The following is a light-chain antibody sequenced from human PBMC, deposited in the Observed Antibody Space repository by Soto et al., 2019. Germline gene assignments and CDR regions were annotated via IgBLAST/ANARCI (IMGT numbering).Light chain of an antibody. V-gene: IGLV3-1*01. Sequence: SYELTQPPSVSVSPGQTASITCSGDKLGHKYACWYQQRPGQSPVLVIYQDTKRPSGIPERFSGSNSGNTATLTISGLQAEDEADYYCCSYVGTFTWVFGGGTKLTVL. CDR1: KLGHKY. CDR2: QDT. J-gene: IGLJ3*02. CDR3: CSYVGTFTWV.